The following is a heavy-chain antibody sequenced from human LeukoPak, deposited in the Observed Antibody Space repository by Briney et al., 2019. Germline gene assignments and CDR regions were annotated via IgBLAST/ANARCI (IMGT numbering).Heavy chain of an antibody. V-gene: IGHV3-74*01. Sequence: GGSPRLSCAASGFTFSNYWMHWVRQAPGKGLVWVARISRDGDTTSYADSVMGRFTISRDNAKNTVSLHMTSLRVDDTAIYYCARDQITGSLDVWGQGTTVTVSS. J-gene: IGHJ6*01. CDR1: GFTFSNYW. CDR2: ISRDGDTT. CDR3: ARDQITGSLDV. D-gene: IGHD1-20*01.